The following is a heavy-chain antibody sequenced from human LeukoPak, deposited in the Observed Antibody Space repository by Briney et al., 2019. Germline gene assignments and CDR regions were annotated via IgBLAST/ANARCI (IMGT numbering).Heavy chain of an antibody. Sequence: ASVKVSCKASGYTFTSYAMHWVRQAPGQRLEWMGWISAYTGNTNYAQQLQGRVTMTTDTSTSTAYMELRSLRSDDTAVYYCARGGPPGSWSGPYYFDYWGQGTLVTVSS. J-gene: IGHJ4*02. D-gene: IGHD3-3*01. CDR1: GYTFTSYA. CDR2: ISAYTGNT. CDR3: ARGGPPGSWSGPYYFDY. V-gene: IGHV1-18*01.